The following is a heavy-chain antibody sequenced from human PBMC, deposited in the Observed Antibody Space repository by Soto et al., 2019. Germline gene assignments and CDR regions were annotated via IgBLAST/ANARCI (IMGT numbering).Heavy chain of an antibody. CDR1: GFTFSSYD. CDR3: ATINYEFIGYYAMGL. V-gene: IGHV3-48*01. J-gene: IGHJ6*02. CDR2: ISGSSNTM. D-gene: IGHD3-3*01. Sequence: ELQLVESGGGLVQPGGSLKLSCAASGFTFSSYDMDWVRQAPGKGLEWLSRISGSSNTMYYADSVKGRFTISRDNAKNALYLQMNSLSAEDTAVYYCATINYEFIGYYAMGLCGQGTTVTVSS.